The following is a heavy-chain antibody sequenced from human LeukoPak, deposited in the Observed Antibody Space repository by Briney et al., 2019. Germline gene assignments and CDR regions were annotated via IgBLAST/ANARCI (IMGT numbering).Heavy chain of an antibody. CDR3: TRDPTGMTTVTRIDY. V-gene: IGHV3-49*03. J-gene: IGHJ4*02. D-gene: IGHD4-17*01. Sequence: GGSLRLSCTASGFTLGDYAMSWFRQAPGKGLEWVGFIRSKAYGGTTEYAASVKGRFTISRDDSKSIAYLQMNSLKTEDTAVYYCTRDPTGMTTVTRIDYWGQGTLVTVSS. CDR1: GFTLGDYA. CDR2: IRSKAYGGTT.